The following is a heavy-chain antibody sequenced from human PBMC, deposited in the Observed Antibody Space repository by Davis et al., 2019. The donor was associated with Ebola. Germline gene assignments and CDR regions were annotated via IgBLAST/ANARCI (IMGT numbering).Heavy chain of an antibody. V-gene: IGHV4-34*01. Sequence: PSETLSLTCAVYGGSFSGYYWSWIRQPPGKGLEWIGEINHSGSTNYNPSLKSRVTISVDTSKNQFSLKLSSVTAADTAVYYCASLNWDETPNYYYYMDVWGKGTTVTVSS. CDR3: ASLNWDETPNYYYYMDV. CDR1: GGSFSGYY. CDR2: INHSGST. D-gene: IGHD1-26*01. J-gene: IGHJ6*03.